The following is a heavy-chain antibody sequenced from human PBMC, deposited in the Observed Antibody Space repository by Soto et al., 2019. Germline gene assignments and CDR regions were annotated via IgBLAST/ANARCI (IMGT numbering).Heavy chain of an antibody. CDR3: ARTYCSGGSCYYGFDI. CDR2: ISASGGGT. CDR1: GFTFSSYA. Sequence: GGSLRLSCAASGFTFSSYAMTWVRQAPGKGLEWVSAISASGGGTYYADSVKGRFTISRDNSKNTLYLQMNSLRAEDTAVYYCARTYCSGGSCYYGFDIWGQGTMVTVSS. J-gene: IGHJ3*02. V-gene: IGHV3-23*01. D-gene: IGHD2-15*01.